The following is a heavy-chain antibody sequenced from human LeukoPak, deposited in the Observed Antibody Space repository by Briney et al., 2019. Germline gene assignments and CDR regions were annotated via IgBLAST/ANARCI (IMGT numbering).Heavy chain of an antibody. CDR2: INHSVST. D-gene: IGHD2-2*02. CDR3: ATVPGYCSSTSCYTGYYYYGMDV. Sequence: SETLSLTCAVYGGSFSGYYWSWIRQPPGKGREWFGEINHSVSTNYNPSLKSRVTISVDTSKNQFSLKLSSVTAADTAVYYCATVPGYCSSTSCYTGYYYYGMDVWGQGTTVTVSS. J-gene: IGHJ6*02. CDR1: GGSFSGYY. V-gene: IGHV4-34*01.